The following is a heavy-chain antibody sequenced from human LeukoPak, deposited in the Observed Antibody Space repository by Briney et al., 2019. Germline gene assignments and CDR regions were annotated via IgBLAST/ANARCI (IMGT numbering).Heavy chain of an antibody. J-gene: IGHJ5*02. CDR1: GGSISSGGYY. CDR2: IYYSGST. V-gene: IGHV4-31*03. CDR3: ARSPVVPAAIDWFDP. D-gene: IGHD2-2*01. Sequence: SETLSLTCTVSGGSISSGGYYWRWIRQHPGKGLEWIGYIYYSGSTYYNPSLKSRVTISVDTSKNQFSLKLSSVTAADTAVYYCARSPVVPAAIDWFDPWGQGTLVTVSS.